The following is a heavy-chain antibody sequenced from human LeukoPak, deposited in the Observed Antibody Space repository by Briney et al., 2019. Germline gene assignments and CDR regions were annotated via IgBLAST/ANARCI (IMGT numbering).Heavy chain of an antibody. Sequence: GGSLRLSCAVSGFTFSSYAMSWVRQAPGKGLEWVSAISGSGGSTYYADSVKGRFTISRDNSKNTLYLQMNSLRAEDTAVYYCAKETRYSSGWRYYYYMDVWGKGTTVTVSS. V-gene: IGHV3-23*01. CDR1: GFTFSSYA. J-gene: IGHJ6*03. CDR3: AKETRYSSGWRYYYYMDV. CDR2: ISGSGGST. D-gene: IGHD6-19*01.